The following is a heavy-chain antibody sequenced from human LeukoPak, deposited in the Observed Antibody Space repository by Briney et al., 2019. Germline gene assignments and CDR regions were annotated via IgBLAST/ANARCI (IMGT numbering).Heavy chain of an antibody. CDR2: IYYSGST. D-gene: IGHD4-17*01. Sequence: SETLSLTCTVSGGSISSYYWSWIRQPPGKGLEWIGYIYYSGSTNYNPSLKSRVTISVDTSKNQFSLKLSSVTAADTAVYYCARVFHGDYLYYFDYWGQGTLVTVSS. CDR1: GGSISSYY. J-gene: IGHJ4*02. V-gene: IGHV4-59*01. CDR3: ARVFHGDYLYYFDY.